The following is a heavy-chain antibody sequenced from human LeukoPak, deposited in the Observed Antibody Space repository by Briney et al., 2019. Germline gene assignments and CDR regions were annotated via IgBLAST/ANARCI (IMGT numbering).Heavy chain of an antibody. J-gene: IGHJ6*03. CDR2: ISGSGDST. Sequence: QPGGSLRLSCAVSGFTVSGDYMNWVRQAPGKGLEWVSAISGSGDSTYYTDSVKGRFTISRDNSKNTLYLQMNSLRAEDTAVYYCAGARDYYYYMDVWGKGTTVTVSS. CDR1: GFTVSGDY. V-gene: IGHV3-23*01. CDR3: AGARDYYYYMDV. D-gene: IGHD1-26*01.